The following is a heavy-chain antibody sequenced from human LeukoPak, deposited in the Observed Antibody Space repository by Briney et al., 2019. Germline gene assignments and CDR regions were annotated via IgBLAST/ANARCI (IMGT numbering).Heavy chain of an antibody. CDR2: IRYDGSNK. CDR3: AKDGATMVRGAYYYYYYMDV. V-gene: IGHV3-30*02. CDR1: GFTFSSYG. Sequence: GGSLRLSCAASGFTFSSYGMHWVRQAPGKGLEWVAFIRYDGSNKYYADSVKGRFTISRDNSKNTLYLQMNSLRAEDTAVYYCAKDGATMVRGAYYYYYYMDVWGKGTTVTISS. J-gene: IGHJ6*03. D-gene: IGHD3-10*01.